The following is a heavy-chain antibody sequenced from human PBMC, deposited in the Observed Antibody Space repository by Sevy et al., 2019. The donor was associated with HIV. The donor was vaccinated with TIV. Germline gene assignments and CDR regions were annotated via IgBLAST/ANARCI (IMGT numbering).Heavy chain of an antibody. Sequence: GESLKISCATSGFSFSWYDIQWVRQAPGKGLEWVAFILYHGSKKYYGDSVKGRFTISRDNSKNTLYLQMNSLRVEDTAVYYGARDHPDKDGMDVWGQGTMGTVSS. V-gene: IGHV3-30*02. CDR2: ILYHGSKK. D-gene: IGHD2-15*01. CDR1: GFSFSWYD. CDR3: ARDHPDKDGMDV. J-gene: IGHJ6*02.